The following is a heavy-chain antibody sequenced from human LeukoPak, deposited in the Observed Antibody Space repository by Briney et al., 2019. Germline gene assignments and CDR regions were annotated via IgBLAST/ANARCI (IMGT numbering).Heavy chain of an antibody. CDR3: AHSSMITFGGVIGMNFDY. J-gene: IGHJ4*02. D-gene: IGHD3-16*02. Sequence: SGPTLVKPTQTLTLTCTFSGFSLSTSGVGVGWIRQPPGKALEWLALIYWDDDKRYSPSLKSRLTITKDTSKNQVVLTMTNMDPVDTATYYCAHSSMITFGGVIGMNFDYWGQGTLVTVSS. CDR2: IYWDDDK. V-gene: IGHV2-5*02. CDR1: GFSLSTSGVG.